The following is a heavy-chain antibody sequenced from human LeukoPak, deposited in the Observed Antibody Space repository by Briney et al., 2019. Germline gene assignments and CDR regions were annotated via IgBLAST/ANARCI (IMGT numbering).Heavy chain of an antibody. CDR3: AKPTSRFLEWLSFDY. J-gene: IGHJ4*02. D-gene: IGHD3-3*01. CDR2: IRYDGSNK. Sequence: GGSLRLSCAASGFTFSSYGMQWVRQAPDKGLEWVAFIRYDGSNKYYADSVKGRFTISRDNSKNTLYLQMNSLRAEDTAVYYCAKPTSRFLEWLSFDYWGQGTLVTVSS. V-gene: IGHV3-30*02. CDR1: GFTFSSYG.